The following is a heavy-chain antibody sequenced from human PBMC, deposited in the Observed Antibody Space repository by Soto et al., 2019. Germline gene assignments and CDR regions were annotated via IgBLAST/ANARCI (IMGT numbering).Heavy chain of an antibody. CDR2: VYFSGNT. D-gene: IGHD6-25*01. J-gene: IGHJ5*02. V-gene: IGHV4-59*01. CDR1: GGSLSSYY. Sequence: SETLSLTCTVSGGSLSSYYWTWIRQSPGKGLEWIGYVYFSGNTNYNPSLKSRVTISIDTSKNQFSLRLASVTAADTAFYYCGSVRPSGYVPSWGQGTLVTVSS. CDR3: GSVRPSGYVPS.